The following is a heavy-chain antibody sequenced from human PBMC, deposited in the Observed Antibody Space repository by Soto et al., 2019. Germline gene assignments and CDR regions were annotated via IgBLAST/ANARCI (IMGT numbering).Heavy chain of an antibody. Sequence: VQLQESGPGLVKPSQTLSLTCTVSGGSISSGGYYWSWIRQHPGKGLEWIGYIYYSGCTYYNPSLKRRVTISVDTSKNQFSLKLSSVTAADTAVYYCARGGRRSPGMDVWGQGTTVTVSS. CDR3: ARGGRRSPGMDV. CDR2: IYYSGCT. V-gene: IGHV4-31*03. CDR1: GGSISSGGYY. J-gene: IGHJ6*02.